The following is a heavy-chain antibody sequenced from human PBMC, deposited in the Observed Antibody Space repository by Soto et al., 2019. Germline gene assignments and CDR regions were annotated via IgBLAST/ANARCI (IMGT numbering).Heavy chain of an antibody. D-gene: IGHD2-15*01. V-gene: IGHV3-23*01. J-gene: IGHJ4*02. Sequence: GSLRLSCAASGFTFSSYAMSWVRQAPGKGLEWVSAISGSGGSTYYADSVKGRFTISRDNSKNTLYLQMNSLRAEDTAVYYCAKPHLKVVVAASVDYWGQGTLVTVSS. CDR1: GFTFSSYA. CDR3: AKPHLKVVVAASVDY. CDR2: ISGSGGST.